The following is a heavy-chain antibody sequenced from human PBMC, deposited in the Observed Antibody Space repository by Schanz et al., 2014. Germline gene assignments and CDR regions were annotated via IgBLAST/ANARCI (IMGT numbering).Heavy chain of an antibody. J-gene: IGHJ4*02. CDR3: GRGFSRAYIDF. Sequence: QVQLVQSGAEVKKPGASVKVSCKASGYTTFTDYYIHWVRQAPGQGREWMGWINPNSGDTNYAQKFQGWVTMTRDTYISTSYMEVNRLKSDDTAVYYCGRGFSRAYIDFWGQGTLITVSS. D-gene: IGHD3-10*01. CDR2: INPNSGDT. V-gene: IGHV1-2*04. CDR1: GYTTFTDYY.